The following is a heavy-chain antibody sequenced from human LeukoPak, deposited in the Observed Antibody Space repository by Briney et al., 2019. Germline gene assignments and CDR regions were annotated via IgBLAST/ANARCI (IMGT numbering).Heavy chain of an antibody. CDR1: GYTFNKYG. V-gene: IGHV1-18*01. CDR3: ARGLGATR. Sequence: APVKVSCKTSGYTFNKYGISWLRQAPGQGLEWLGWSSTYSDNTNYGQRFQGRLSMTTDTSTRTAYMELRSLRSDDTAVYYCARGLGATRWGQGTLVIVSS. CDR2: SSTYSDNT. D-gene: IGHD3-16*01. J-gene: IGHJ4*02.